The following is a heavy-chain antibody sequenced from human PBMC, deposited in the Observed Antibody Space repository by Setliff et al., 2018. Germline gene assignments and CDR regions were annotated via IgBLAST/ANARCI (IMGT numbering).Heavy chain of an antibody. CDR2: INWSGGSR. CDR1: GFTFDVSG. Sequence: GGSLILSCGTSGFTFDVSGMSWVRQAPGKGLEWVSSINWSGGSRAYADYVKGRFTLARDNAKNSLYLQMNSLRAEDTAVYYWARGLSGDYGGQGTLVTVSS. V-gene: IGHV3-20*04. CDR3: ARGLSGDY. J-gene: IGHJ4*02.